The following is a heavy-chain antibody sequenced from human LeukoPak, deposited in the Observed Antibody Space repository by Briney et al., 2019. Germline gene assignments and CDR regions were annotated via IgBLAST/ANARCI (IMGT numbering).Heavy chain of an antibody. V-gene: IGHV4-59*01. Sequence: SETPSLTCTVSGGSISSYYWSWIRQPPGKGLEWIGYIYYSGSTNYSPSLKSRVTISVDTSENQFSLKLSSVTAADTAVYYCARTHDSSGTIDYWGQGTLVTVSS. CDR3: ARTHDSSGTIDY. J-gene: IGHJ4*02. CDR2: IYYSGST. CDR1: GGSISSYY. D-gene: IGHD3-22*01.